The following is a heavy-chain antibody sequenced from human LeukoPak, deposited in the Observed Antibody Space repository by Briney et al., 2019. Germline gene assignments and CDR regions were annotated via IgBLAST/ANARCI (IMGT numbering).Heavy chain of an antibody. Sequence: GGTLRLSCAASGFTFSDYGMSWVRQAPGKGLEWVSYISSSSSTIYYADSVKGRFTISRDNAKNSLYLQMNSLRAEDTAVYYCARDHKYSSSACFDYWGQGTLVTVSS. D-gene: IGHD6-6*01. CDR2: ISSSSSTI. CDR1: GFTFSDYG. CDR3: ARDHKYSSSACFDY. J-gene: IGHJ4*02. V-gene: IGHV3-48*01.